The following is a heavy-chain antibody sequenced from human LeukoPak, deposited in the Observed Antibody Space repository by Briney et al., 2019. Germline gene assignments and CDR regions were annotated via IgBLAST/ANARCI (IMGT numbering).Heavy chain of an antibody. CDR1: GGSISSYY. CDR2: IYYSGST. Sequence: SETLSLTCTVSGGSISSYYWSWIRQPPGKGLEWIGYIYYSGSTNYNPSLKSRVTISVDTSKNQFSLKLSPVTAADTAVYYCARRVAVAGTETFDIWGQGTMVTVSS. D-gene: IGHD6-19*01. J-gene: IGHJ3*02. CDR3: ARRVAVAGTETFDI. V-gene: IGHV4-59*08.